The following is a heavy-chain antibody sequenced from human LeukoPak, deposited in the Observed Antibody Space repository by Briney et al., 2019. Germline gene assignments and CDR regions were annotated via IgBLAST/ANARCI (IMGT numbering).Heavy chain of an antibody. CDR1: GYTLTELS. CDR3: ATERGLDYDSSGYYGDDDAFDI. J-gene: IGHJ3*02. CDR2: FDPEDGET. D-gene: IGHD3-22*01. Sequence: ASVKVSCKVSGYTLTELSMHWVRQAPGKGLEWMGGFDPEDGETIYAQKFQGRVTMTEDTSTDTAYMELSSLRSGDTAVYYCATERGLDYDSSGYYGDDDAFDIWGQGTMVTVSS. V-gene: IGHV1-24*01.